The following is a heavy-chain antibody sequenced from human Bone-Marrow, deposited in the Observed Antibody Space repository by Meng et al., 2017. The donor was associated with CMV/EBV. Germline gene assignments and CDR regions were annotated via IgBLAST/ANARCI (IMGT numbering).Heavy chain of an antibody. J-gene: IGHJ6*01. CDR1: GYTFTGYY. Sequence: ASVKVSCKASGYTFTGYYLYWVRQAPGQGLEWMGIINPSGGSPTYAQKFQGRVTMTRDTSTSTVYMELSGLRSEDTAVYFCARICGSTSCPYYYGMDFCGQGSTVTGSS. V-gene: IGHV1-46*01. CDR2: INPSGGSP. CDR3: ARICGSTSCPYYYGMDF. D-gene: IGHD2-2*01.